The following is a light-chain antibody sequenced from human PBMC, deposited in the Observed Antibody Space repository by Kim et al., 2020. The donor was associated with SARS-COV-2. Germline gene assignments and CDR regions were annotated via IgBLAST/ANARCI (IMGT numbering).Light chain of an antibody. CDR3: SSYTTSSTLV. J-gene: IGLJ2*01. V-gene: IGLV2-18*02. CDR1: YSDVGSYNR. Sequence: GKSATSACTGTYSDVGSYNRVSWYRQPPGTAPKLMIYEVSNRPSGVPDRFSASRSGNTASLTISGLQADDEADYYCSSYTTSSTLVFGGGTQLTVL. CDR2: EVS.